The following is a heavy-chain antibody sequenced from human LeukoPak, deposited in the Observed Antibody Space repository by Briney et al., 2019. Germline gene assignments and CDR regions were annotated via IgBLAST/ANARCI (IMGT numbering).Heavy chain of an antibody. D-gene: IGHD3-22*01. Sequence: PGGSLRLSCAASGFTFSNYAMSWVRQAPGKGLEWVSAISGSGGSTYYADSVKGRFTITRDNSKNTLYLQMNSLRAEDTAVYYCAKVLKDYYDSSGYWPGPNFDYWGQGTLVTVSS. CDR2: ISGSGGST. V-gene: IGHV3-23*01. CDR3: AKVLKDYYDSSGYWPGPNFDY. J-gene: IGHJ4*02. CDR1: GFTFSNYA.